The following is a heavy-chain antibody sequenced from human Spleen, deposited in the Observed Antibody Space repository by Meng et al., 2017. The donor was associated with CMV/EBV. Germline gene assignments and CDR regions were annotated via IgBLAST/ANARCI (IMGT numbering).Heavy chain of an antibody. V-gene: IGHV1-2*02. CDR1: GYTFTDHY. CDR3: ARDNDWGPDY. D-gene: IGHD3-9*01. CDR2: NYPNSGGT. Sequence: ASVNVSCKASGYTFTDHYFHWVLQAPGQGLEWMGWNYPNSGGTHHAQKFQGRLTVTTDTSISTGYIELSSLGSDDTAVYYCARDNDWGPDYWGQGTLVTVSS. J-gene: IGHJ4*02.